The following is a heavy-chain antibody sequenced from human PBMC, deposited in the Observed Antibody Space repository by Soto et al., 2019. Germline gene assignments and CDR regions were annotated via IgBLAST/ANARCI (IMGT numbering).Heavy chain of an antibody. CDR1: GGSISSYY. Sequence: SETLSLTCTVSGGSISSYYWSWIRQPPGKGLEWIGYIYYSGSTNYNPSLKSRVTISVDTSKNQFSLKLSSVTAADTAVYYCARHLGSGYYYYGMDVWGQGTTVTVS. J-gene: IGHJ6*02. V-gene: IGHV4-59*08. CDR2: IYYSGST. D-gene: IGHD3-10*01. CDR3: ARHLGSGYYYYGMDV.